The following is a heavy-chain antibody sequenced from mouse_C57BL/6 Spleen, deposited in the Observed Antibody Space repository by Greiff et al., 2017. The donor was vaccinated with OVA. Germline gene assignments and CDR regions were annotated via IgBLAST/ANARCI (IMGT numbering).Heavy chain of an antibody. CDR1: GFTFSDYG. J-gene: IGHJ4*01. V-gene: IGHV5-17*01. D-gene: IGHD2-13*01. CDR3: ARDYYYYAMDY. Sequence: EVMLVESGGGLVKPGGSLKLSCAASGFTFSDYGMHWVRQAPEKGLEWVAYISSGSSTIYYADTVKGRFTISRDNAKNTLFLQMTSLRSEDTAMYYCARDYYYYAMDYWGKGTTVTVSS. CDR2: ISSGSSTI.